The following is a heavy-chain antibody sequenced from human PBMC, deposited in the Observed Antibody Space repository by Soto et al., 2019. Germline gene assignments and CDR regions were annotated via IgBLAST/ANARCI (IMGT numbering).Heavy chain of an antibody. J-gene: IGHJ4*02. CDR1: GGSISSGGYS. CDR2: IYYSGST. D-gene: IGHD3-22*01. CDR3: ARHYYDSSGYSDY. Sequence: SETLSLTCPVPGGSISSGGYSWSWTRQHPGKGLEWIGYIYYSGSTYYNPSLKSRVTISVDTSKNQFSLKLSSVTAADTAVYYCARHYYDSSGYSDYWGQGTLVTVSS. V-gene: IGHV4-31*03.